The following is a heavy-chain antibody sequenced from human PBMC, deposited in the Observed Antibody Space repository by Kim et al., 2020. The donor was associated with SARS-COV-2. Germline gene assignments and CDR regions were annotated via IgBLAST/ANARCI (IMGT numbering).Heavy chain of an antibody. J-gene: IGHJ4*02. CDR3: TTGADGDLTYYFDY. Sequence: AAPVKGRFTISRDDSKNTLYLQMNSLKTEDTAVYYCTTGADGDLTYYFDYWGQGTLVTVSS. V-gene: IGHV3-15*01. D-gene: IGHD4-17*01.